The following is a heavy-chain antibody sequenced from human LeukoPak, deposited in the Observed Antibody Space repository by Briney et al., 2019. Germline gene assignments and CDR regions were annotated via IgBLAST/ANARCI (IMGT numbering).Heavy chain of an antibody. D-gene: IGHD3-9*01. CDR3: AKGDDILTGPLDY. CDR1: GFTFDDYA. Sequence: GGSLRLSCAASGFTFDDYAMHWVRQAPGKGLEWVSGISWNSGSIGYADSVKGRFTISRDNAKNSLYLQMNSLRAEDTASYYCAKGDDILTGPLDYWGQGTLVTVSS. V-gene: IGHV3-9*01. CDR2: ISWNSGSI. J-gene: IGHJ4*02.